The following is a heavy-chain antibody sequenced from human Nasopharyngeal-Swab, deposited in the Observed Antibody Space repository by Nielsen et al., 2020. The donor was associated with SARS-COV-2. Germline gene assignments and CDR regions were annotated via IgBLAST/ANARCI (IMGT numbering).Heavy chain of an antibody. CDR2: VHHSGST. D-gene: IGHD2-2*01. V-gene: IGHV4-4*02. J-gene: IGHJ4*01. CDR3: ARSLVGCSSHTCALMN. Sequence: WSRQSPGKGLEWIGEVHHSGSTHYNPSLRSQVVISADKSNQFSLRMNSVTAADTALYYCARSLVGCSSHTCALMNWGHGTLVTVSS.